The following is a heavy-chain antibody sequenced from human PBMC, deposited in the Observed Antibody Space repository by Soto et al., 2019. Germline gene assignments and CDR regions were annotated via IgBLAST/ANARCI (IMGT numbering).Heavy chain of an antibody. CDR3: ARTPFP. Sequence: PSETLSLTCAVYGVSFSGYYWNWIRQPPGKGLEWIGEINHSGSTYYNPSLKSRVTMSVDRSKNQFSLKLSSVTAADTAVYYCARTPFPWGQGTLVTVSS. CDR2: INHSGST. CDR1: GVSFSGYY. J-gene: IGHJ5*02. V-gene: IGHV4-34*01. D-gene: IGHD2-15*01.